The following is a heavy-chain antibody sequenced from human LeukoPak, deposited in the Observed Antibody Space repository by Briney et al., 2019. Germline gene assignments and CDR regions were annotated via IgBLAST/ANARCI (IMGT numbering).Heavy chain of an antibody. CDR1: GYTFTSYY. CDR2: INPGGGGT. J-gene: IGHJ4*02. Sequence: GASVKVSCKASGYTFTSYYMHWVRQAPGQGLEWMGIINPGGGGTSYAQKFQGRVTMTRDTSTSTLYMELSSLTSEDTAVYYCARHRLAASWYAFDYWGQGTLVTVSS. CDR3: ARHRLAASWYAFDY. V-gene: IGHV1-46*01. D-gene: IGHD6-13*01.